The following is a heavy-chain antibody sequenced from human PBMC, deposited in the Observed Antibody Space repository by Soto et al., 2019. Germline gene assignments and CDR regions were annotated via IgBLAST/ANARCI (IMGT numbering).Heavy chain of an antibody. Sequence: GGSLRLSCAASGFTFSSYAMSWVRQAPGKGLEWVSAISGSGGSTYYADSVKGRFTISRDNSKNTLYLQMNSLRAEDTAVYYCAKARDFWSGRYPFQHWGQGTLVTVSS. CDR1: GFTFSSYA. CDR2: ISGSGGST. CDR3: AKARDFWSGRYPFQH. V-gene: IGHV3-23*01. D-gene: IGHD3-3*01. J-gene: IGHJ1*01.